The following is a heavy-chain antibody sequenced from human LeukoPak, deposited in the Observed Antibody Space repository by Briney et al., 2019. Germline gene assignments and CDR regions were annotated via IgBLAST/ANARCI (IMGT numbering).Heavy chain of an antibody. D-gene: IGHD3-22*01. V-gene: IGHV3-73*01. CDR3: AREDYDSSGYYYY. J-gene: IGHJ4*02. CDR2: IRTKANIYAT. Sequence: GGSLRLSCAASGFTFSGSAMHWVRQASGKGLEWVGRIRTKANIYATAYAASVKGRFTISRDDSKNTAYLHMNSLKTEDTAVYYCAREDYDSSGYYYYWGQGTLVTVSS. CDR1: GFTFSGSA.